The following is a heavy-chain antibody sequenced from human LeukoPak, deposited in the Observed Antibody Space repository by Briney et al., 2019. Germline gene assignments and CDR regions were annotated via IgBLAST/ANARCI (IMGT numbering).Heavy chain of an antibody. CDR2: INLGGERT. Sequence: ASVKVSCKASGYTFINYYMHWVRQAPGQGLEWMGIINLGGERTTYAQKFQGRVTMTGDTFTSTVYMELSSLRSDDTAMYYCVRERQNTQAMAMGASWLDPWGQGTLVTVSS. CDR1: GYTFINYY. J-gene: IGHJ5*02. CDR3: VRERQNTQAMAMGASWLDP. D-gene: IGHD5-18*01. V-gene: IGHV1-46*01.